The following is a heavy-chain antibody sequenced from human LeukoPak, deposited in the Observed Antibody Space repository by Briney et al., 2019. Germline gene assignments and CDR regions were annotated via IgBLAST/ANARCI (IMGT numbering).Heavy chain of an antibody. CDR1: GYTFTGYY. J-gene: IGHJ6*02. D-gene: IGHD1-1*01. Sequence: ASVKVSCKASGYTFTGYYMHWVRPAPGQGLEWMGWINPNSGGTNYAQKFQGRVTMTRDTSISTAYMELSRLRSDATALYYCARNWNYDYYYGMDVWGQETTLTVSS. CDR2: INPNSGGT. CDR3: ARNWNYDYYYGMDV. V-gene: IGHV1-2*02.